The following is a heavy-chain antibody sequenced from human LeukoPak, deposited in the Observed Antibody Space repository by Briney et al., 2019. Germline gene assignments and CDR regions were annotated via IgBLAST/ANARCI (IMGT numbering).Heavy chain of an antibody. V-gene: IGHV4-34*01. D-gene: IGHD2-2*01. J-gene: IGHJ5*02. CDR1: GGSFSGYY. CDR3: ARGSRYCSSTSCQGNWSDP. Sequence: SETLSLTCAVYGGSFSGYYWSWIRQPPGKGLEWIGEINHSGSTNYNPSLKSRVTISVDTSKNQFSLKLSSVTAADTAVYYCARGSRYCSSTSCQGNWSDPWGQGTLVTVSS. CDR2: INHSGST.